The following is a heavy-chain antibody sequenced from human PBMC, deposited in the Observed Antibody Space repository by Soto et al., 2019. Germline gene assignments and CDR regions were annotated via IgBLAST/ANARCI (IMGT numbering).Heavy chain of an antibody. D-gene: IGHD2-15*01. Sequence: SVKVSCKASGGTFSSYAISWVRQAPGQGLEWMGGIIPIFGTANYAQKFQGRVTITADESTSTAYMELSSLRSEDTAVYYCAREVRWDIAAFDYWGQGTLVTVSS. CDR2: IIPIFGTA. J-gene: IGHJ4*02. CDR3: AREVRWDIAAFDY. CDR1: GGTFSSYA. V-gene: IGHV1-69*13.